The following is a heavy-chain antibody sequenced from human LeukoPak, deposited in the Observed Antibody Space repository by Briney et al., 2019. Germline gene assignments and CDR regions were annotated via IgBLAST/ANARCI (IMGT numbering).Heavy chain of an antibody. Sequence: GGSLRLSCVASGFTFSDYWMSWVRQAPGKELECVASIRYDGNEKYYMESVKGRFTTSRDHAKNSLYLQIDNLRAEDTARYFCARDRRRGVAGYGLDVWGQGTTVTVSS. D-gene: IGHD2-15*01. CDR2: IRYDGNEK. V-gene: IGHV3-7*01. CDR3: ARDRRRGVAGYGLDV. CDR1: GFTFSDYW. J-gene: IGHJ6*02.